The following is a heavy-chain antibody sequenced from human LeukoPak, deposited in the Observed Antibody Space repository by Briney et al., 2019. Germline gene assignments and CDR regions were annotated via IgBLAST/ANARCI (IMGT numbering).Heavy chain of an antibody. CDR3: ASQHGGAGRLWWLFDP. J-gene: IGHJ5*02. CDR2: INPNSGNT. V-gene: IGHV1-8*01. D-gene: IGHD2-21*01. CDR1: GYTFTSYD. Sequence: ASVKVSCKASGYTFTSYDINWVRQATGPGLEWMGWINPNSGNTGYAQKFQGRVTMTRNTSISTAYMELSSLRSEDTAVYYCASQHGGAGRLWWLFDPWGQGTMVTVSS.